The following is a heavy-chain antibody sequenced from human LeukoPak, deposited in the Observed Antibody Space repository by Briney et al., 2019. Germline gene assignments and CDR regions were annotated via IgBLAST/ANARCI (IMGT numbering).Heavy chain of an antibody. Sequence: GGSLRLSCAVSGITLSNYGMTWVRQAPGEGLEWVAGISGSGGGTNYADSVKGRFTISRDNSKNTLYLQMNSLRAEDTAVYFCAKLGVVIRVILVGFHKEAYYFDSWGQGALVTVSS. D-gene: IGHD3-22*01. CDR1: GITLSNYG. J-gene: IGHJ4*02. CDR2: ISGSGGGT. CDR3: AKLGVVIRVILVGFHKEAYYFDS. V-gene: IGHV3-23*01.